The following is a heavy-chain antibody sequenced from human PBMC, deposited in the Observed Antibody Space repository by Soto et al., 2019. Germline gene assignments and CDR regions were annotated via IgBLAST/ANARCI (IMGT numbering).Heavy chain of an antibody. Sequence: QLQLQESGPGLVKPSETLSLTCTVSGGSISSSSYYWGWIRQPPGKGLEWIGSIYYSGSTYYNPSLKSRVTISVDTSKNQSSLKLSSVTAADTAVYYCARSTLVVTPDYYYYGMDVWGQGTTVTVSS. D-gene: IGHD2-21*02. CDR2: IYYSGST. CDR1: GGSISSSSYY. V-gene: IGHV4-39*01. CDR3: ARSTLVVTPDYYYYGMDV. J-gene: IGHJ6*02.